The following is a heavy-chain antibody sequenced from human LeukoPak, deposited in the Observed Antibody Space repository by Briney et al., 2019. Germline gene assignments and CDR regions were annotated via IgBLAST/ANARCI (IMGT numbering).Heavy chain of an antibody. D-gene: IGHD3-22*01. CDR2: IYYSGST. V-gene: IGHV4-30-4*01. CDR1: GGSISSGDYY. J-gene: IGHJ4*02. Sequence: SETLSLTCTVSGGSISSGDYYWSWIRQPPGKGLEWIGYIYYSGSTYYNPSLKSRVTISVDTSKNQFSLKLSSVTAADTAVYYCARGKDYYDSSGYYNCWGQGTLVTVSS. CDR3: ARGKDYYDSSGYYNC.